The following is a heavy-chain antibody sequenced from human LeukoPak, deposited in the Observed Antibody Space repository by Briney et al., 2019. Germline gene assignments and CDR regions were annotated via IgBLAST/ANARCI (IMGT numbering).Heavy chain of an antibody. CDR2: IRYDGSNK. V-gene: IGHV3-30*02. CDR3: AKDQSGRSYYDSSGYYFIDY. D-gene: IGHD3-22*01. J-gene: IGHJ4*02. CDR1: GFTFSSYG. Sequence: GGSLRLSCAASGFTFSSYGMHWVRQAPGKGLEWVAFIRYDGSNKYYADSVKGRFTISRDNSKNTLYLQMNSLRAEDTAVYYCAKDQSGRSYYDSSGYYFIDYWGQGTLVTVSS.